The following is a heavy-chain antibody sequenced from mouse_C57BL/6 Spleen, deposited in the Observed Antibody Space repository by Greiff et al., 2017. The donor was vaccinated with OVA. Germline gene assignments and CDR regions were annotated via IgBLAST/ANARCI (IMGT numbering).Heavy chain of an antibody. D-gene: IGHD1-1*01. CDR1: GFNIKDYY. Sequence: EVKLMESGAELVRPGASVKLSCTASGFNIKDYYMHWVKQRPEQGLEWIGRIDPEDGDTEYAPKFQGKATMTADTSSNTAYLQLSSLTSEDTAVYYCTTGLLRFPAWFAYWGQGTLVTVSA. CDR3: TTGLLRFPAWFAY. CDR2: IDPEDGDT. J-gene: IGHJ3*01. V-gene: IGHV14-1*01.